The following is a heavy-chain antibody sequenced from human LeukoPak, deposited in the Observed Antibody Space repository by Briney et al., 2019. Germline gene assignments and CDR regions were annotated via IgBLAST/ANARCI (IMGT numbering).Heavy chain of an antibody. CDR1: GFTFSSYG. CDR2: IWYDGSSK. Sequence: GGSLRLSCAASGFTFSSYGMHWVRQAPGKGLEWVAVIWYDGSSKYYADSVKGRFTISRDNSKNTLYLQMNSLRAEDTAVYYCAKKGYDSSGRGDYFDYWGQGTLVTVSS. CDR3: AKKGYDSSGRGDYFDY. J-gene: IGHJ4*02. V-gene: IGHV3-33*06. D-gene: IGHD3-22*01.